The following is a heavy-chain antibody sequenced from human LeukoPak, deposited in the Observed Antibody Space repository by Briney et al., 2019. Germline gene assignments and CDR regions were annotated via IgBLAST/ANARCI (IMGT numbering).Heavy chain of an antibody. CDR2: ISYDGSNK. V-gene: IGHV3-30*03. CDR3: ARPDCSSTSCYTPGY. CDR1: GFTFSSYG. D-gene: IGHD2-2*02. Sequence: PGRSLRLSCAASGFTFSSYGMHWVRQAPGKGLEWVAVISYDGSNKYYADSVKGRFTISRDNSKNSLYLQMDSVRVEDTAIYYCARPDCSSTSCYTPGYWGQGTLVTVSS. J-gene: IGHJ4*02.